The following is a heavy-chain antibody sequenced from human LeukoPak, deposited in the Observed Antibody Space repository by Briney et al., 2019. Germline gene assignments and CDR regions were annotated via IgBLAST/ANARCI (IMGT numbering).Heavy chain of an antibody. V-gene: IGHV3-21*01. J-gene: IGHJ6*02. Sequence: GGSLRLSCAASGFTFSSYAMSWVRQAPGKGLEWVSSISSSSSYIYYADSVKGRFTISRDNAKNSLYLQMNSLRAEDTAVYYCARDISHYDFWSGHYNGMDVWGQGTTVTVSS. CDR3: ARDISHYDFWSGHYNGMDV. CDR2: ISSSSSYI. D-gene: IGHD3-3*01. CDR1: GFTFSSYA.